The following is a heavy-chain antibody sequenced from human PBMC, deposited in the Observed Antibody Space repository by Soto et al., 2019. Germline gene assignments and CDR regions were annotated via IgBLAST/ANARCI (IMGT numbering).Heavy chain of an antibody. D-gene: IGHD3-9*01. J-gene: IGHJ4*02. CDR2: ISYDGSNK. V-gene: IGHV3-30*03. CDR1: GFTFSSYG. Sequence: GGSLRLSCAASGFTFSSYGMHWVRQAPGKGLEWVAVISYDGSNKYYADSVKGRFTISRDNSKNTLYLQMNSLRAEDTAVYYCVRVFDRYYFDLCGRGNMVTVSS. CDR3: VRVFDRYYFDL.